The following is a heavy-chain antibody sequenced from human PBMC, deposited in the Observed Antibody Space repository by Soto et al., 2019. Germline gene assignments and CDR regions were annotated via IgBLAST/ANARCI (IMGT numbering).Heavy chain of an antibody. CDR3: VRHSGG. V-gene: IGHV3-23*01. J-gene: IGHJ4*01. Sequence: EVQLLESGGGLVQPGGSLRLSCAASGFTFNTYDMSWVRQAPGTGLEWVSSIATTGETTFYADSVRGRFTISRDNSKNTLFLQINTLRADDTAIYYCVRHSGGWGHGTLVTVSS. CDR1: GFTFNTYD. D-gene: IGHD2-15*01. CDR2: IATTGETT.